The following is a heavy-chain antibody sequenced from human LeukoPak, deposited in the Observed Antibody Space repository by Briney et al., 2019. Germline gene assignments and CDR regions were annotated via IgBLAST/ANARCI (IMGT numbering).Heavy chain of an antibody. V-gene: IGHV3-23*01. CDR1: GFTVSSNE. CDR3: AKDLYYDSSGYSNYFDY. Sequence: GGSLRLSCAASGFTVSSNEMSWVRQAPGKGLEWVSAISGSGGSTYYADSVKGRFTISRDNSKNTLYLQMNSLRAEDTAVYYCAKDLYYDSSGYSNYFDYWGQRTLVTVSS. D-gene: IGHD3-22*01. CDR2: ISGSGGST. J-gene: IGHJ4*02.